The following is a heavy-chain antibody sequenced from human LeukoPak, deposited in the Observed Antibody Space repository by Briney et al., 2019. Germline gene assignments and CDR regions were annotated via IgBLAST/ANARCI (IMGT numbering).Heavy chain of an antibody. Sequence: TSETLSLTCAVYGGSFSGYYWSWIRQPPGKGLEWIGEINHSGSTNYNPSLKSRVTISVDTSKNQFSLKLSSVTAADTAVYYCASGSFVLLRFGSQPGFDRRGQPSLV. CDR2: INHSGST. CDR3: ASGSFVLLRFGSQPGFDR. CDR1: GGSFSGYY. V-gene: IGHV4-34*01. J-gene: IGHJ5*02. D-gene: IGHD3-10*01.